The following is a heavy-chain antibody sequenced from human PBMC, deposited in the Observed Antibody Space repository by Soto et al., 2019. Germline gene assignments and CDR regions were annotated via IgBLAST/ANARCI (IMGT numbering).Heavy chain of an antibody. D-gene: IGHD3-10*01. V-gene: IGHV3-21*01. Sequence: EVQLVESGGGLVKPGGSLRLSCAASGFTFSSYSMNWVCQAPGKGLEWVSSISSSSSYIYYADSVKGRFTISRDDAKNSLYLQMNSLRAEDTAVYYCARDPGYGSGSVAGMDVWGQGTTVTVSS. CDR3: ARDPGYGSGSVAGMDV. J-gene: IGHJ6*02. CDR1: GFTFSSYS. CDR2: ISSSSSYI.